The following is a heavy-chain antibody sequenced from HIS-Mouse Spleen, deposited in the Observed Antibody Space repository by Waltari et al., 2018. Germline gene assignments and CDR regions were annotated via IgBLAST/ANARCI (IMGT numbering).Heavy chain of an antibody. CDR2: AYYSGST. Sequence: QLQLQASGPGLVKPSETLSLTRPLSGGSLSRRCDYVVGIRQPPGKGLEWIGGAYYSGSTYYNPSLKSRVTISVDTSKNQFSLKLSSVTAADTAVYYCAREIPYSSSWYDWYFDLWGRGTLVTVSS. J-gene: IGHJ2*01. CDR1: GGSLSRRCDY. V-gene: IGHV4-39*07. D-gene: IGHD6-13*01. CDR3: AREIPYSSSWYDWYFDL.